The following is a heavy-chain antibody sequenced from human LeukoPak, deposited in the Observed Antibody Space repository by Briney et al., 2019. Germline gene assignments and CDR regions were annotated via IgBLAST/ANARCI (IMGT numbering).Heavy chain of an antibody. CDR3: AKDGVMTMVRGANFDY. J-gene: IGHJ4*02. Sequence: GGSLRLSCAASGVTSSSYARNWVRQAPGKGLEWVSAISGSGGSIYYADSVKGRFTISRDNSNNTLYLQMNSLRAEDTAVYYNAKDGVMTMVRGANFDYWGQGTLVTVSS. D-gene: IGHD3-10*01. CDR2: ISGSGGSI. V-gene: IGHV3-23*01. CDR1: GVTSSSYA.